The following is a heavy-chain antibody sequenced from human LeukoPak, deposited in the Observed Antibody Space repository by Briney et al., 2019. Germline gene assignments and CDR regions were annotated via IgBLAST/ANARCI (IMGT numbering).Heavy chain of an antibody. CDR3: ARRDHGNYGEEY. J-gene: IGHJ4*02. CDR2: IKQDGSEK. D-gene: IGHD4-11*01. Sequence: PGGSLRLSCEASGFTFSIYEVNWVRQAPGKGLEWAANIKQDGSEKYYVDSVKGRFTISRDNAKNSLYLQMNSLRAEDTAVYYCARRDHGNYGEEYWGQGTLVTVSS. V-gene: IGHV3-7*01. CDR1: GFTFSIYE.